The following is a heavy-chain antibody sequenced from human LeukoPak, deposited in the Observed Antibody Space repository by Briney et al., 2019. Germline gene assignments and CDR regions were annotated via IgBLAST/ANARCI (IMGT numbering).Heavy chain of an antibody. Sequence: GGSLRRSCAASGFTFSSYSMNWVRQAPGKGLEWVSSISSSSSCIYYADSVKGRFSISRDNAKNSLYLQMSSLRAEDTAVYYCARDGTNGVCYNWFDPWGQGTRVTVSS. CDR1: GFTFSSYS. CDR3: ARDGTNGVCYNWFDP. V-gene: IGHV3-21*01. J-gene: IGHJ5*02. D-gene: IGHD2-8*01. CDR2: ISSSSSCI.